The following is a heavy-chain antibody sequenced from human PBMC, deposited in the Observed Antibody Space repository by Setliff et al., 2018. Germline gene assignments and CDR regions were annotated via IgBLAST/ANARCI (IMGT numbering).Heavy chain of an antibody. CDR1: GYTFRQSI. CDR2: ISPYNGNT. D-gene: IGHD6-19*01. Sequence: GASVKVSCKASGYTFRQSIVSWVRQAPGQGLEWLGWISPYNGNTNYAQNLQDRITMTSDTSTSTSYMELRSLRSDDTAVYYCARSYDSGFYHQRDAFDIWGQGTVVTVSS. J-gene: IGHJ3*02. V-gene: IGHV1-18*01. CDR3: ARSYDSGFYHQRDAFDI.